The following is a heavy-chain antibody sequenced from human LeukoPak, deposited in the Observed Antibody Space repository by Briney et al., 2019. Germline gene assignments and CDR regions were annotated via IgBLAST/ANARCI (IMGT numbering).Heavy chain of an antibody. CDR3: ARAGYSSSYLDY. CDR2: ISYDENNK. Sequence: GGSLRLSCAASGFSFSSLPMHWVRQAPGKGLEWVAFISYDENNKYYADSVKGRFTISRDNSKNALYLQMNSLRAEDTAVYYCARAGYSSSYLDYWGQGTLVSVSS. D-gene: IGHD6-13*01. J-gene: IGHJ4*02. CDR1: GFSFSSLP. V-gene: IGHV3-30*04.